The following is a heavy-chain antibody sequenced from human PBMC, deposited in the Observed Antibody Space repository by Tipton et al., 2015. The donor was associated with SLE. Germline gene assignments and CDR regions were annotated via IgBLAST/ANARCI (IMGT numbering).Heavy chain of an antibody. CDR2: IYSSGST. V-gene: IGHV4-39*07. Sequence: LRLSCTVSGGSISSSKYYWGWIRQPPGKGLEWIGSIYSSGSTYYNPSLRSRVSISVDTSKNQFFLNLRSATAADTAVYFCARGGASVLIRNCYFDYWGQGSLVTVSS. D-gene: IGHD2-8*01. CDR1: GGSISSSKYY. J-gene: IGHJ4*02. CDR3: ARGGASVLIRNCYFDY.